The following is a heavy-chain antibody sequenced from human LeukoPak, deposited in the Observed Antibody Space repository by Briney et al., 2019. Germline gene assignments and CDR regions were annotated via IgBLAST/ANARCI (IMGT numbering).Heavy chain of an antibody. CDR3: ARGTAAAGIDY. V-gene: IGHV3-21*01. D-gene: IGHD6-13*01. CDR2: ISGSSSYI. J-gene: IGHJ4*02. CDR1: GFTFSSYS. Sequence: GGSLRLSCAASGFTFSSYSMNWVRQAPGKGLEWVSSISGSSSYIYYADSVKGRFTISRDNAKNSLYLQMNSLRAEDTAVYYCARGTAAAGIDYWGQGTLVTVSS.